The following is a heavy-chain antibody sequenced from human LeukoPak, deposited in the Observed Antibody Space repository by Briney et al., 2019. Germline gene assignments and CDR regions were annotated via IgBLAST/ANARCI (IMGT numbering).Heavy chain of an antibody. CDR1: GFTFSSYA. V-gene: IGHV3-23*01. J-gene: IGHJ6*02. D-gene: IGHD3-3*01. CDR3: AKSPSGYYYYGMDV. CDR2: ISGSGGST. Sequence: GGSLRLSCAASGFTFSSYAMSWVRQAPGKGLEWVSAISGSGGSTYYADSVKGRFTISRDNSKNTLYLQMNSLRAEDTAVYYCAKSPSGYYYYGMDVWGQGTTVTVS.